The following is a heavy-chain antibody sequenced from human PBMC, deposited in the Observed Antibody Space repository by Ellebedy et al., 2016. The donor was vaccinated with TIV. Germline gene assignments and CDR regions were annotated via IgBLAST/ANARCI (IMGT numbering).Heavy chain of an antibody. CDR3: ARLESGRKLDY. J-gene: IGHJ4*02. Sequence: GESLKISCAASGFIVGDTYMAWIRQVPGEGLEWVSVIYPANRAYYGDSVRYRFRVSRDNSQNTMDLEMNNLGVEDTAVYYFARLESGRKLDYWGQGILVTVSS. CDR1: GFIVGDTY. CDR2: IYPANRA. D-gene: IGHD3-3*01. V-gene: IGHV3-66*04.